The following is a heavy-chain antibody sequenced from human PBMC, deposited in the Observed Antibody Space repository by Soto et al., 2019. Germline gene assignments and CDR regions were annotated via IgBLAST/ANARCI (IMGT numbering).Heavy chain of an antibody. CDR1: GFTFSSYA. J-gene: IGHJ5*02. Sequence: GGSLRLSCAASGFTFSSYAMHWVRQAPGKGLEWVAVISYDGSNKYYADSVKGRFTISRDNSKNTLCLQMNSLRAEDTAVYYCARGPGKQLWLSWFDPWGQGTLVTVSS. CDR3: ARGPGKQLWLSWFDP. V-gene: IGHV3-30-3*01. D-gene: IGHD5-18*01. CDR2: ISYDGSNK.